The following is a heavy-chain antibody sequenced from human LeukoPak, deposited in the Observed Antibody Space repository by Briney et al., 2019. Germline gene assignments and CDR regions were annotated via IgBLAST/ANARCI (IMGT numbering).Heavy chain of an antibody. V-gene: IGHV4-59*01. CDR1: GGSISNYY. D-gene: IGHD6-19*01. J-gene: IGHJ5*02. CDR3: ARAGARYRSGWYWFDP. Sequence: SETLSLTCTVSGGSISNYYWNWIRQPPGKGLEWIGYIYYSGSTNYNPSLKSRVTISVDTPKNQFSLKLSSVTAADTAVYYCARAGARYRSGWYWFDPWGQGTLVTVSS. CDR2: IYYSGST.